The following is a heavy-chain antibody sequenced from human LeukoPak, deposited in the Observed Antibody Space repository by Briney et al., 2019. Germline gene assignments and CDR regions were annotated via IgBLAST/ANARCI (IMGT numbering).Heavy chain of an antibody. Sequence: GASVKVSCKTSGYSFTDYYMHWVRQAPGQGLEWMGWINSNSGGTNYAQNFQGRVTMTRDTSISTVYMELSRLKSDDTAVYYCARLLASWGDYWGQGTLVTVSS. D-gene: IGHD7-27*01. J-gene: IGHJ4*02. V-gene: IGHV1-2*02. CDR2: INSNSGGT. CDR1: GYSFTDYY. CDR3: ARLLASWGDY.